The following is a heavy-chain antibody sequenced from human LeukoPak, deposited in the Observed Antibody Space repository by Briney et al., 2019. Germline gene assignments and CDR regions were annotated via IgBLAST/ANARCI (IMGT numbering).Heavy chain of an antibody. Sequence: GGPLQISGQGSGSLFTSYWIGGVRQLPGKGLEWMGIIYPGDSDTRYSPSFQGQVTISADKSISTAYLQWSSLKASDTAMYYCARSPSVVTATDYWGQGTLVTVSS. CDR2: IYPGDSDT. J-gene: IGHJ4*02. V-gene: IGHV5-51*01. D-gene: IGHD2-21*02. CDR3: ARSPSVVTATDY. CDR1: GSLFTSYW.